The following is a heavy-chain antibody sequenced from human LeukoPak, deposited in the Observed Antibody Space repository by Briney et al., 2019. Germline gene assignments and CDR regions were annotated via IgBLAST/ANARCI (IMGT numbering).Heavy chain of an antibody. CDR3: ARRLFRGYYDSSGYYHY. Sequence: SETLSITCAVYGGSFSGYYWSWIRQPPGKGLEWIGEINHSGSTNYNPSLKSRVTISVDTSKNQFSLKLSSVTAADTAVYYCARRLFRGYYDSSGYYHYWGQGTLVTVSS. CDR2: INHSGST. V-gene: IGHV4-34*01. D-gene: IGHD3-22*01. CDR1: GGSFSGYY. J-gene: IGHJ4*02.